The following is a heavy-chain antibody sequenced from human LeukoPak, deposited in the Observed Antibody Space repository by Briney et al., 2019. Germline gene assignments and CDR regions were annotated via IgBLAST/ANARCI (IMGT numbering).Heavy chain of an antibody. V-gene: IGHV3-48*02. CDR2: IRTTAEGAKYA. Sequence: GGSLRLSCAASGFTFSSYSMNWVRQAPGKGLEWISNIRTTAEGAKYAYYADSVKGRVTISRDDGKNTLYLHMNSLRDDDTSVYYCATDQRYAFDYWGQGILVTVSS. CDR3: ATDQRYAFDY. D-gene: IGHD3-9*01. CDR1: GFTFSSYS. J-gene: IGHJ4*02.